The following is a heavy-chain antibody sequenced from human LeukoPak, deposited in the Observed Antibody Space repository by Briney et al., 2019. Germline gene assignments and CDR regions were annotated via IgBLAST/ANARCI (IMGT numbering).Heavy chain of an antibody. CDR3: AKSLSYYDSSGYY. CDR1: GFTFSSYA. D-gene: IGHD3-22*01. J-gene: IGHJ4*02. CDR2: ISGSDGTT. V-gene: IGHV3-23*01. Sequence: GGSLRLSCAASGFTFSSYAMTWVRQAPGKGLEWVSAISGSDGTTYYADSVKGRFTVSGDNSKNTLYLQMNSLRAEDTAVYYCAKSLSYYDSSGYYWGQGTLVTVSS.